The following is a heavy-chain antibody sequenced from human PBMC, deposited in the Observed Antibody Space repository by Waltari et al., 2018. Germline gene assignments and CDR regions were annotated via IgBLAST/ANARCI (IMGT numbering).Heavy chain of an antibody. CDR2: INHSGST. CDR3: ARGPGVLAFDI. D-gene: IGHD2-8*01. Sequence: QVQLQQWGAGLLKPSETLSLTCAVYGGSFSGYYWSWIRQPPGKGLDWIGEINHSGSTNYNPSLKSRVTISVDTSKNQFSLKLSSVTAADTAVYYCARGPGVLAFDIWGQGTMVTVSS. V-gene: IGHV4-34*01. J-gene: IGHJ3*02. CDR1: GGSFSGYY.